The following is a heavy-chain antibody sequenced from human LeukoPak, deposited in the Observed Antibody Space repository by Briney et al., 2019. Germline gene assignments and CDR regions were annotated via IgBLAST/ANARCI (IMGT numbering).Heavy chain of an antibody. CDR2: ISAYNGNT. CDR1: GYTFTSYG. J-gene: IGHJ4*02. CDR3: ARDPSGSWYDREYYFDY. D-gene: IGHD6-13*01. Sequence: ASVKVSCKASGYTFTSYGISWVRQAPGQGLEWMGWISAYNGNTNYAQKLQGRVTMTTDTSTSTAYMELRSLRSDDTAVYYCARDPSGSWYDREYYFDYWGQGTLVTVSS. V-gene: IGHV1-18*01.